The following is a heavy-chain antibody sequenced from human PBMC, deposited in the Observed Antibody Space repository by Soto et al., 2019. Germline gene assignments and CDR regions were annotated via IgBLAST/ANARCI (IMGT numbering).Heavy chain of an antibody. D-gene: IGHD3-16*01. V-gene: IGHV4-39*01. Sequence: SETLSLTCTVSGGSISSSSYYWGWIRQPPGKGLEWIGSIYCSGSTYYNPSLKSRVTISVDTSKNQFSLKLSSVTAADTAVYYCARLDDYVWGSDYWGQGTLVTVSS. CDR1: GGSISSSSYY. J-gene: IGHJ4*02. CDR3: ARLDDYVWGSDY. CDR2: IYCSGST.